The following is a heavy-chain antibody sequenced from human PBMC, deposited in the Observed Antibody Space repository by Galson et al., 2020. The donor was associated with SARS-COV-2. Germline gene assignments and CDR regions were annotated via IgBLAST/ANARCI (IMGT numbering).Heavy chain of an antibody. CDR2: ISSTSTYI. CDR3: RRGDRRGYYLGPGEY. V-gene: IGHV3-21*06. Sequence: GESLKISCAASGFTFSSYSLNWVRQAPGKVLEWVSSISSTSTYIYYAGSVEGRLTISRDNAKNSLYLQMNSLRAGDTAKYFYRRGDRRGYYLGPGEYWGQGTLVTVSS. J-gene: IGHJ4*02. CDR1: GFTFSSYS. D-gene: IGHD3-22*01.